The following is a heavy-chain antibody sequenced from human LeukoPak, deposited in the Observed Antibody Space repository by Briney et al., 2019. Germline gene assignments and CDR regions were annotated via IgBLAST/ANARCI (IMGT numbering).Heavy chain of an antibody. D-gene: IGHD1-26*01. CDR2: ISAYDGNT. CDR3: ARDCGSYCYLDY. V-gene: IGHV1-18*01. Sequence: ASVKVSCKASGYTFTNYGISWVRQAPGRGLEWVAWISAYDGNTHFAQNFRGRVTMTTDSITTTAYMELRSLRSDDTAVYYCARDCGSYCYLDYWGQGTLVTVSS. CDR1: GYTFTNYG. J-gene: IGHJ4*02.